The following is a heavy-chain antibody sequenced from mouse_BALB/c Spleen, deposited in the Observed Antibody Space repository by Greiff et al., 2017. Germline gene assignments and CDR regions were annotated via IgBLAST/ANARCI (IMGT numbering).Heavy chain of an antibody. D-gene: IGHD2-4*01. CDR3: ARGGDYDAFAY. V-gene: IGHV5-6-5*01. Sequence: EVKLVESGGGLVKPGGSLKLSCAASGFTFSSYAMSWVRQTPEKRLEWVASISSGGSTYYPDSVKGRFTISRDNARNILYLQMSSLRSEDTAMYYCARGGDYDAFAYWGQGTLVTVSA. J-gene: IGHJ3*01. CDR1: GFTFSSYA. CDR2: ISSGGST.